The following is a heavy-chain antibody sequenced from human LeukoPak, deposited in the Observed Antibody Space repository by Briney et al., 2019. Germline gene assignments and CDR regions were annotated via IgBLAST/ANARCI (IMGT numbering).Heavy chain of an antibody. D-gene: IGHD2/OR15-2a*01. CDR2: TKNKPNNYTT. CDR3: ASLIGDY. J-gene: IGHJ4*02. CDR1: GFSFSDHY. Sequence: GGSLRLSCVASGFSFSDHYMDWVRQAPGKGLEWVGRTKNKPNNYTTEYAASVKGRFTISRDDSKNSLYLQMNSLKTEDTAMYYCASLIGDYRGQGTLVTVSS. V-gene: IGHV3-72*01.